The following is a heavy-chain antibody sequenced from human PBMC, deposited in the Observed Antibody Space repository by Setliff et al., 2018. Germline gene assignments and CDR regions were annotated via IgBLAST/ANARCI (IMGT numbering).Heavy chain of an antibody. V-gene: IGHV3-7*03. CDR1: GLIFSNNW. CDR2: INKDGSER. D-gene: IGHD6-19*01. CDR3: VPQGPGYGNGWWTNWFDP. J-gene: IGHJ5*02. Sequence: PGGSLRLSCVAPGLIFSNNWMSWVRQAPGKGLEWVTNINKDGSERNDVDSVKGRFTISRDNAKNSVYLQMNSLRADDTAVYYCVPQGPGYGNGWWTNWFDPWGQGTLVTVSS.